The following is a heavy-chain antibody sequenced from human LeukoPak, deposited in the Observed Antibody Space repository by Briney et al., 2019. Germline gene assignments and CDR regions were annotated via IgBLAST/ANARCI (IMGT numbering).Heavy chain of an antibody. J-gene: IGHJ6*04. CDR3: ARDLYGSGSPLRYYGMDV. CDR1: GYTFTIYG. CDR2: ISAYNGNT. Sequence: ASVKVSSKASGYTFTIYGISWVRQAPGQGREWMGWISAYNGNTNYAQKLQGRVTMTTDTSTSTAYMELRSLRSDDTAVYYCARDLYGSGSPLRYYGMDVWGKGTTVTVSS. D-gene: IGHD3-10*01. V-gene: IGHV1-18*04.